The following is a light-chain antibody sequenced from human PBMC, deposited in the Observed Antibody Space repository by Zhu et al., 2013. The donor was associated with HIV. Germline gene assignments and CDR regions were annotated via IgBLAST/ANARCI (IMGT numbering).Light chain of an antibody. V-gene: IGLV1-40*01. Sequence: QSVLTQPPSVSGAPGQTVTISCTGTSSNIGAGYHVQWYQQFPGTAPKLLIFANNNRPSGVPDRFSGSKSGTAASLAITGLQAEDEADYYCQSYDNSMTGAFGGGTKLTVL. J-gene: IGLJ3*02. CDR3: QSYDNSMTGA. CDR1: SSNIGAGYH. CDR2: ANN.